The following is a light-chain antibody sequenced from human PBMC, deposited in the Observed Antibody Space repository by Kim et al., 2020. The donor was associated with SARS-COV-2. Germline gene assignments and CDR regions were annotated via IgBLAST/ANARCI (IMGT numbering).Light chain of an antibody. J-gene: IGKJ2*01. CDR3: QQYYSTPNT. V-gene: IGKV4-1*01. CDR2: CAS. CDR1: QNILYSSNNKNF. Sequence: RATINCTSSQNILYSSNNKNFLAWYQQKPGQPPKLLIYCASTRASGVPDRFSGSESGTDFTLTISSLQAEDVAVYYCQQYYSTPNTFGQGTKLEI.